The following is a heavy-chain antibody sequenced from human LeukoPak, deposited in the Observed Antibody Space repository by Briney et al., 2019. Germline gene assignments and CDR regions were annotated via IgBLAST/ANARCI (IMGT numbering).Heavy chain of an antibody. CDR3: ARDRRYYYGSGSYPFDY. J-gene: IGHJ4*02. CDR2: INHSGST. V-gene: IGHV4-34*01. D-gene: IGHD3-10*01. Sequence: SETLSLTCAVYGGSFSGYYWSWIRQPPGKGLEWIGEINHSGSTNYNPSLKSRVTISVDTSKNQFSLKLSSVTAADTAVYYCARDRRYYYGSGSYPFDYWGQGTLVTVSS. CDR1: GGSFSGYY.